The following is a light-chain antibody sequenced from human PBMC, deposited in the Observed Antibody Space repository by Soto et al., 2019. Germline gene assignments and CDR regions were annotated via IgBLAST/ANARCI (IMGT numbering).Light chain of an antibody. J-gene: IGKJ4*01. CDR1: QSGSSN. V-gene: IGKV3-15*01. Sequence: EIVMTQSPATLSVSPGERATLSCRASQSGSSNLAWYQQKPGQAPRLLIYGASTRATGIPARFSGSRSGTEFTLTISSLQSEDFAVYYCQQHNDWPLTFGGGTKVEIK. CDR2: GAS. CDR3: QQHNDWPLT.